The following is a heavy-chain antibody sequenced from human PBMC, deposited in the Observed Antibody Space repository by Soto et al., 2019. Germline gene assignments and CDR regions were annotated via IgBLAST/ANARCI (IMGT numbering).Heavy chain of an antibody. D-gene: IGHD2-15*01. CDR1: GFTFRTYT. V-gene: IGHV3-21*01. CDR2: IRGFSPYT. Sequence: LRLSCISSGFTFRTYTMNWVRQAPGKGLEWVSGIRGFSPYTFYAESVKGRFTISRDNAKNSLYLQMNSLRAEDTAVYYCARDRGYDAHEYYYNSMDVCDPGTTVTVS. J-gene: IGHJ6*03. CDR3: ARDRGYDAHEYYYNSMDV.